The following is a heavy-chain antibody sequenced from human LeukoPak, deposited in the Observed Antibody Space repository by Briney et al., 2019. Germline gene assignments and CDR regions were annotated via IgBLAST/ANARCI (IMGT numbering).Heavy chain of an antibody. CDR2: ISSSGSTI. CDR1: GFTFSSYE. Sequence: PGGSLRLSCAASGFTFSSYEMNWVRQAPGKGLEWVSYISSSGSTIYYADSVKGRFTISRDNSKNTLYLQMNSLRAEDTALYYCVRITATAGTHFDYWGQGTLVTVSS. J-gene: IGHJ4*02. V-gene: IGHV3-48*03. D-gene: IGHD5-18*01. CDR3: VRITATAGTHFDY.